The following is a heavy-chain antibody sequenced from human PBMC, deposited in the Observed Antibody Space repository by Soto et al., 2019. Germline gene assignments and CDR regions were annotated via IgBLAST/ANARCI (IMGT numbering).Heavy chain of an antibody. J-gene: IGHJ3*01. CDR3: ARDQLYYNDISGRPLNAFDV. Sequence: PGGSLRLSCAASGFTFSSYSMNWVRQAPGKGLEWVSHISSSSRTRYYADSVKGRFTISRDNAKNSLYLQMNSLRAEDTAVYYCARDQLYYNDISGRPLNAFDVWGQGTMVTVSS. CDR2: ISSSSRTR. V-gene: IGHV3-48*01. CDR1: GFTFSSYS. D-gene: IGHD3-22*01.